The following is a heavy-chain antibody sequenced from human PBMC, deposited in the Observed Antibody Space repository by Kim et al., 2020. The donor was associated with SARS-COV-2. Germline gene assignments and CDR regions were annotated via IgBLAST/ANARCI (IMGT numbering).Heavy chain of an antibody. J-gene: IGHJ6*02. CDR3: ARVLAIAAAGTYYYYGMDV. V-gene: IGHV3-30*01. D-gene: IGHD6-13*01. Sequence: KGRFTISRDNSKNTLYLQMNSLRAEDTAVYYCARVLAIAAAGTYYYYGMDVWGQGTTVTVSS.